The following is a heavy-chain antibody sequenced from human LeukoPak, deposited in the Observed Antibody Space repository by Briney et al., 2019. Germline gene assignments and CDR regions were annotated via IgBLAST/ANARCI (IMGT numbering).Heavy chain of an antibody. CDR1: GYTFTGYY. V-gene: IGHV1-2*06. J-gene: IGHJ4*02. Sequence: ASVKVSCKASGYTFTGYYMHWVRQAPGQGLEWMVRINPNSGGPNYAQKFQGRVTMTRDTSISTAYMELSRLRSDDTAVYYCARQPKIAVAENWGQGTLVTVSS. D-gene: IGHD6-19*01. CDR3: ARQPKIAVAEN. CDR2: INPNSGGP.